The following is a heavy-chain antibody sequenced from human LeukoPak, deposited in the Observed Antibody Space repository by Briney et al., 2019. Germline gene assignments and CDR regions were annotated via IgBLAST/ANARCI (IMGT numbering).Heavy chain of an antibody. CDR1: GGSISSGSYY. D-gene: IGHD3-3*01. V-gene: IGHV4-61*02. Sequence: SETLSLTCTVSGGSISSGSYYWSWIRQPAGNGLEWIGRIYTSGSTNYNPSLKSRVTISVDTSKNQFSLKLSSVTAADTAVYYCAREDYDFWSGYFDYWGQGTLVTVSS. J-gene: IGHJ4*02. CDR2: IYTSGST. CDR3: AREDYDFWSGYFDY.